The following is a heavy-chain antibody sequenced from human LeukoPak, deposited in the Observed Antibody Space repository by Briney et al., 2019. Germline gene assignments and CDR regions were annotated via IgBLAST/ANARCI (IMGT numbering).Heavy chain of an antibody. CDR2: ISSSSSTI. J-gene: IGHJ4*02. Sequence: PGGSLRLSCAASGFTFSSYSMNWVRQAPGKGLEWVSYISSSSSTIYYADSVKGRFTISRDNAKNSLYLQMNSLRAEDTAVYYCARGVKRGSGSYYFDYWGQGTLVTVSS. CDR3: ARGVKRGSGSYYFDY. D-gene: IGHD3-10*01. CDR1: GFTFSSYS. V-gene: IGHV3-48*01.